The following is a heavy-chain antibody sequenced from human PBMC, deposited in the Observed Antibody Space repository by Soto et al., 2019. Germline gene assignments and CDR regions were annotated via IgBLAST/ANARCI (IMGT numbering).Heavy chain of an antibody. V-gene: IGHV3-23*01. Sequence: EVQLLDSGGGLVQPGGSLRLSCAASGFTFSSYGMSWVRQAPGKGLEWVAGIPVIGERRYYADSVKGRFTISRDNAKNTLYLQMNSLRVEDAAVYFCAREGDRYGTVCLDSWCQGTVVTVSS. CDR1: GFTFSSYG. D-gene: IGHD1-1*01. CDR3: AREGDRYGTVCLDS. CDR2: IPVIGERR. J-gene: IGHJ4*02.